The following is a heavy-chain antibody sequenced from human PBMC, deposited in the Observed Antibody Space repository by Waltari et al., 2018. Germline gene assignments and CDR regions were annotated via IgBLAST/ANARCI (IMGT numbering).Heavy chain of an antibody. Sequence: EVQLVESGGGLAQPGGSLRLSCAGSGFKFGDYYMTWVRQAPGKGLEWVANIKQDGREKNYVDSVKGRFTISRDNAKNSLYLQMNSLRAEDTAIYYCARDDNEYWSGFTSYWGQGTLVTVSS. V-gene: IGHV3-7*01. CDR1: GFKFGDYY. CDR3: ARDDNEYWSGFTSY. CDR2: IKQDGREK. D-gene: IGHD3-3*01. J-gene: IGHJ4*02.